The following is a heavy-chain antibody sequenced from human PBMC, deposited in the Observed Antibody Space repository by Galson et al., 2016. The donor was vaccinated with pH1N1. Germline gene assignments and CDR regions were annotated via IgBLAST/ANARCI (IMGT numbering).Heavy chain of an antibody. V-gene: IGHV3-21*01. CDR2: IISSSRYI. J-gene: IGHJ4*02. CDR1: GFTFDDYA. D-gene: IGHD2-15*01. CDR3: ASAYCSGGRCYSDFQFDY. Sequence: SLRLSCAASGFTFDDYAMYWVRQAPGKGLEWVSSIISSSRYIYYADSVKGRFSISRDNAKNSLYLQMNSLRAEDTAVYYCASAYCSGGRCYSDFQFDYWGQGTLVTVSS.